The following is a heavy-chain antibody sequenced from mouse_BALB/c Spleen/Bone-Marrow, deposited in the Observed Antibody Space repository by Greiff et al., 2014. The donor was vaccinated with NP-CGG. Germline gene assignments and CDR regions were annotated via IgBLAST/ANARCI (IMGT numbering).Heavy chain of an antibody. Sequence: QVQLQQSGTDLVRPGASVKLSCKASGYTFTSYWINWVKQRPGQGLEWIGNIYPSDSYTNYNQKFKDKATLTVDKSSSTAYMHLSSPTSEDSAVYYCTRDEGGFAYWGQGTLVTVSA. CDR3: TRDEGGFAY. J-gene: IGHJ3*01. V-gene: IGHV1-69*02. D-gene: IGHD1-1*02. CDR1: GYTFTSYW. CDR2: IYPSDSYT.